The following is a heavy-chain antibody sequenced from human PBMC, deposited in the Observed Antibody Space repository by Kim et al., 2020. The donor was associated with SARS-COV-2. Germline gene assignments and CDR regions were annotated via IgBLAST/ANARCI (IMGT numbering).Heavy chain of an antibody. CDR3: ARGAYYGSGSYYKVKTYYYYGSDV. J-gene: IGHJ6*02. V-gene: IGHV4-34*01. Sequence: SETLSLTCAVYGGSFSGYYWSWIRQPPGKGLEWIGEINHSGSTNYNPSLKSRVTISVDTSTNPFSLKLSSVTAADTAVYYCARGAYYGSGSYYKVKTYYYYGSDVWGQGTTDTDSS. D-gene: IGHD3-10*01. CDR2: INHSGST. CDR1: GGSFSGYY.